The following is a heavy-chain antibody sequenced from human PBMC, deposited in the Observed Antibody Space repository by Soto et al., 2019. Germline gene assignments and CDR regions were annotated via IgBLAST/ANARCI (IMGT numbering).Heavy chain of an antibody. D-gene: IGHD3-10*01. CDR1: GFTFSDHY. CDR3: ATGLIGNSGDYYYGMDV. CDR2: SRNRGNSYTT. Sequence: GGSLRLSCAASGFTFSDHYMDWVRQAPGKGLEWVGRSRNRGNSYTTEYAASVKGRFTISRDNSKKSLYLQMSSLKTEDTAVYYCATGLIGNSGDYYYGMDVWGQGTTVTVSS. J-gene: IGHJ6*02. V-gene: IGHV3-72*01.